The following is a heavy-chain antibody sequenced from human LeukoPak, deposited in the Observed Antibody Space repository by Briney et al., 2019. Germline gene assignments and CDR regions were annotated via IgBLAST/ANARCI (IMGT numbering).Heavy chain of an antibody. Sequence: WGSLRLSCAASGFTFSTYAMHWIRQAPGKGLEWVAFICPGGSKKYYPAFEKGRFAISRENSKHTVYQQMNDLRPEAAAHYFCAKISSSAESNFDYWGQGTLLTVSS. J-gene: IGHJ4*02. CDR1: GFTFSTYA. D-gene: IGHD6-25*01. V-gene: IGHV3-30*02. CDR2: ICPGGSKK. CDR3: AKISSSAESNFDY.